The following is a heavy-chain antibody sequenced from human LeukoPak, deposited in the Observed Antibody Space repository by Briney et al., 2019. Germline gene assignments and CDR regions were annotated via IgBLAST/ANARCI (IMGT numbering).Heavy chain of an antibody. CDR1: GYTFTSYD. Sequence: ASVKVSCKASGYTFTSYDINWVRQATGQGLEWMGWMNPNSGNTGYAQKFQGRVTMTRDTSISTAYMELSRLRSDDTAVYYCAREASSSHRPDAFDIWGQGTMVTVSS. V-gene: IGHV1-8*01. D-gene: IGHD6-13*01. CDR2: MNPNSGNT. J-gene: IGHJ3*02. CDR3: AREASSSHRPDAFDI.